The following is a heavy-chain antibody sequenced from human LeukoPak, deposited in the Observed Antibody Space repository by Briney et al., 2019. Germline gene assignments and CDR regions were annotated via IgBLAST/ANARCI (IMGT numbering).Heavy chain of an antibody. J-gene: IGHJ4*02. CDR1: GYTFTGYY. D-gene: IGHD6-13*01. V-gene: IGHV1-2*02. CDR3: ARAGTLAAAASI. Sequence: ASVKVSCKASGYTFTGYYMHWVRQAPGQVLEWMGWINPNSGGTNYAQKFQGRVTMTRDTSISTAYMELSRLRSDDTAVYYCARAGTLAAAASIWGQGTLVTVSS. CDR2: INPNSGGT.